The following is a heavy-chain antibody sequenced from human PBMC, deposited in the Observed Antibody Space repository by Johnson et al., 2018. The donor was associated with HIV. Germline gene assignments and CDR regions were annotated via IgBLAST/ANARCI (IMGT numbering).Heavy chain of an antibody. Sequence: QVQLVESGGGVVQPGKSLRLSCVASGLSFSNFGIHWVRQAPGKGPEWVAVISFDGTLKKYADSVKGRFTISRDNPKNTLYLQINSLRLEDTAVYYCANLGDYSGINGFDIWGQGTMVTVSS. J-gene: IGHJ3*02. CDR1: GLSFSNFG. CDR3: ANLGDYSGINGFDI. V-gene: IGHV3-30*18. CDR2: ISFDGTLK. D-gene: IGHD4-23*01.